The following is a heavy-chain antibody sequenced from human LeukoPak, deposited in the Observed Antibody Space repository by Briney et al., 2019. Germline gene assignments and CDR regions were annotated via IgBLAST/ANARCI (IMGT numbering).Heavy chain of an antibody. D-gene: IGHD2-15*01. V-gene: IGHV4-39*07. CDR3: ARLVVVVAASHFDY. CDR1: GGSISSGPYY. J-gene: IGHJ4*02. Sequence: SETLSLTCTVSGGSISSGPYYWGWIRQPPGKGLEWIGSIYYSGSTYYNPSLKSRVTISVDTSKNQFSLKLSSVTAADTAVYYCARLVVVVAASHFDYWGQGTLVTVSS. CDR2: IYYSGST.